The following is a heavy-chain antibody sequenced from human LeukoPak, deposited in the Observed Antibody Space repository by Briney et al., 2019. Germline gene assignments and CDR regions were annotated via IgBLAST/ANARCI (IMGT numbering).Heavy chain of an antibody. J-gene: IGHJ4*02. V-gene: IGHV3-23*01. D-gene: IGHD3-9*01. CDR2: ISGSGGST. CDR3: AKVDYDILTGYPGYFDY. CDR1: GFTFSSYA. Sequence: PGGSLRLSCAASGFTFSSYAMSWVRQAPGEGLEWVSAISGSGGSTYYADSVKGRFTISRDNSKNTLYLQMNSLRAEDTAVYYCAKVDYDILTGYPGYFDYWGQGTLVTVSS.